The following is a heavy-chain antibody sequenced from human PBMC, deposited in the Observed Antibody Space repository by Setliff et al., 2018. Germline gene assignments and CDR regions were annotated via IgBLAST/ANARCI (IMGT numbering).Heavy chain of an antibody. D-gene: IGHD1-7*01. CDR2: VYYSGTT. CDR3: ARGGNYRYFDY. J-gene: IGHJ4*02. V-gene: IGHV4-61*01. CDR1: GGSISGASIRSYY. Sequence: PSETLSLTCTVSGGSISGASIRSYYWSWIRQPPGKGLEFIGYVYYSGTTNYDPSLKSRXXXSVDTSKNQFSLKLSSVTAADTAIYYCARGGNYRYFDYWGQGTLVTV.